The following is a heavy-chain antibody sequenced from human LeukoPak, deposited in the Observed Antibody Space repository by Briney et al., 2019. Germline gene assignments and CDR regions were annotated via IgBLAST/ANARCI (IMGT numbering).Heavy chain of an antibody. CDR1: GFTFSSYE. CDR3: ARDARLAYCGGDCYHYYYYYYGMDV. V-gene: IGHV3-48*03. Sequence: PGGSLGLSCAASGFTFSSYEMNWVRQAPGKGLEWVSYISSSGSTIYYADSVKGRFTISRDNAKNSLYLQMNSLRAEDTAVYYCARDARLAYCGGDCYHYYYYYYGMDVWGQGTTVTVSS. D-gene: IGHD2-21*02. CDR2: ISSSGSTI. J-gene: IGHJ6*02.